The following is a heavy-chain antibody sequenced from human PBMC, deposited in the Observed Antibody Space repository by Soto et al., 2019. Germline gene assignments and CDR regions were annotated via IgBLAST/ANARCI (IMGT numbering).Heavy chain of an antibody. CDR1: GFTFSSYG. D-gene: IGHD6-19*01. CDR2: ISYDGSNK. Sequence: PGGSLRLSCAASGFTFSSYGMHWVRQAPGKGLEWVAVISYDGSNKYYADSVKGRFTISRDNSKNTLYLQMNSLRAEDTAVYYCAKDRPYSSGWKDWGQGTLVTVSS. J-gene: IGHJ4*02. V-gene: IGHV3-30*18. CDR3: AKDRPYSSGWKD.